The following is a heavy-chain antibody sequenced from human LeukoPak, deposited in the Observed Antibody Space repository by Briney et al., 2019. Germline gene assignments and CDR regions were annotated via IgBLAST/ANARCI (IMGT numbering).Heavy chain of an antibody. V-gene: IGHV3-15*01. CDR1: GFTFSNAW. CDR2: IKSKPDGGTT. Sequence: GGSLRLSCKASGFTFSNAWMNWVRQAPGKGLEWVGRIKSKPDGGTTDNAAPVKGRFTISRDDSGNTLYLQMNSLKTEDTAVYYCTTAPARVDYWGQGTLVTVSS. J-gene: IGHJ4*02. CDR3: TTAPARVDY.